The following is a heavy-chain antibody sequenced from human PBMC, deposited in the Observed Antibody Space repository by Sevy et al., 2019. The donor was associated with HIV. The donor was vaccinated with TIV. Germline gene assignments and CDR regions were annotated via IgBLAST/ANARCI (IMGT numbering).Heavy chain of an antibody. CDR2: ISYDGSNK. D-gene: IGHD6-19*01. V-gene: IGHV3-30-3*01. J-gene: IGHJ4*02. CDR1: GFTFSSYA. Sequence: GGSLRLSCAASGFTFSSYAMHWVRQAPGKGLEWVAGISYDGSNKYYADSVKGRFTISRDNSKNTLYLQMNSLRAEDTAVYCWARHWCGGWYIDYWGQGILVTVSS. CDR3: ARHWCGGWYIDY.